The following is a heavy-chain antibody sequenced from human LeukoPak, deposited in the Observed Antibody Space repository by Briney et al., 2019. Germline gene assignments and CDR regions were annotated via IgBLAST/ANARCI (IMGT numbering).Heavy chain of an antibody. CDR3: ARHAGLGSGFDY. CDR2: IYPGDSDT. V-gene: IGHV5-51*01. D-gene: IGHD6-25*01. CDR1: GYSFTNNW. Sequence: GESLKISCKGSGYSFTNNWSGWVRRMPGKGLEWFGIIYPGDSDTSYSPSFQGQVTISADKSISTAYLQWSSLKASDTAMYYCARHAGLGSGFDYWGQGTLVTVSS. J-gene: IGHJ4*02.